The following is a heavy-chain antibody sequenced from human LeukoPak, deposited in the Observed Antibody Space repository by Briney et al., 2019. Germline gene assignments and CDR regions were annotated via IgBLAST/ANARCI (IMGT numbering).Heavy chain of an antibody. CDR1: GGSISSYY. V-gene: IGHV4-59*01. D-gene: IGHD5-18*01. J-gene: IGHJ4*02. Sequence: PSETLSLTCTVSGGSISSYYWSWIRQPPGKGLEWIGYIYYGGSTNYNPSLKSRVTISVDTSMNQFSLKLSSVTAADTAVYYCARNGEECSYGYVTPGALDYWGQGTLVTVSS. CDR3: ARNGEECSYGYVTPGALDY. CDR2: IYYGGST.